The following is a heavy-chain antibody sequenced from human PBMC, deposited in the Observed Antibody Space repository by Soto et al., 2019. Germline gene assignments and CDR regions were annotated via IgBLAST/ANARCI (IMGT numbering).Heavy chain of an antibody. CDR3: ASFHTTSTGWFDP. CDR1: VGCINSGGSF. V-gene: IGHV4-31*03. J-gene: IGHJ5*02. D-gene: IGHD2-2*01. Sequence: SVCVGCINSGGSFWSWIRQHPGKGLECIGYIYHSGITYYNPSLKSRVTISVDTSKNEFSLQLRSVTAADTAVYFCASFHTTSTGWFDPWGQGTIVTVSS. CDR2: IYHSGIT.